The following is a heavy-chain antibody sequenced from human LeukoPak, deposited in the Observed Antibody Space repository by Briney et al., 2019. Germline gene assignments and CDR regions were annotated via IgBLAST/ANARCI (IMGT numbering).Heavy chain of an antibody. V-gene: IGHV4-59*01. CDR3: VRGRPVGIDS. D-gene: IGHD1-26*01. J-gene: IGHJ4*02. CDR2: IYHSRSA. CDR1: DDSISTYY. Sequence: SETLSLTCTVSDDSISTYYWSWIRQPPGKGLEWIGYIYHSRSATYNPSLKTRLTISIDTSKKQFSLTLTSVTPADTAIYYCVRGRPVGIDSWGQGTLVTVSS.